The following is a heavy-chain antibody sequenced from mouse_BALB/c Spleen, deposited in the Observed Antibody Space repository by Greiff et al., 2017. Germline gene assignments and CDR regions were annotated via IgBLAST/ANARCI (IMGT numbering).Heavy chain of an antibody. D-gene: IGHD1-1*01. CDR3: ARDRDGSSRFDY. CDR1: GFTFTDYY. V-gene: IGHV7-3*02. CDR2: IRNKANGYTT. J-gene: IGHJ2*01. Sequence: EVHLVESGGGLVQPGGSLRLSCATSGFTFTDYYMSWVRQPPGKALEWLGFIRNKANGYTTEYSASVKGRFTISRDNSQSILYLQMNTLRAEDSATYYCARDRDGSSRFDYWGQGTTLTVSS.